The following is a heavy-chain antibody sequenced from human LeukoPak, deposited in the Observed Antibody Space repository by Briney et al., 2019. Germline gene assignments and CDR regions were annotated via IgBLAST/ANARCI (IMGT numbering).Heavy chain of an antibody. Sequence: QTGGSLRLSCAASGFTFSSYAMHWVRQAPGKGLEWVAVISYDGSNKYYADSVKGRFTISRDNSKNTLYLQMNSLRAEDTAVYYCARGRGSGSYPNWFDPWGQGTLVTVSS. D-gene: IGHD3-10*01. CDR2: ISYDGSNK. CDR3: ARGRGSGSYPNWFDP. CDR1: GFTFSSYA. J-gene: IGHJ5*02. V-gene: IGHV3-30-3*01.